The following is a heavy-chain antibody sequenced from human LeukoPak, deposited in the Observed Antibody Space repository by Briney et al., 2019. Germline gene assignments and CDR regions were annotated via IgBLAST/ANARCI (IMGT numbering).Heavy chain of an antibody. V-gene: IGHV1-18*01. CDR1: GYTFTSYG. CDR3: ARDSLIQFSSSSRYYYGMDV. Sequence: GASVKVSCKASGYTFTSYGISWVRQAPGQGLEWMGGISAYNGNTNYAQKLQGRVTMTTDTSTSTAYMELRSLRSDDTAVYYCARDSLIQFSSSSRYYYGMDVWGQGTTVTVSS. CDR2: ISAYNGNT. D-gene: IGHD6-6*01. J-gene: IGHJ6*02.